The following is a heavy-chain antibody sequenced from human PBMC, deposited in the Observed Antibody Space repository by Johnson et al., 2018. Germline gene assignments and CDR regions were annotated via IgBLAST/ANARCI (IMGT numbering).Heavy chain of an antibody. CDR1: GFTFSSYD. CDR3: ATVRNYYYSGMDG. Sequence: VQLVESGGGLVQPGRSLRLSCAASGFTFSSYDMHWVRQAPGKGLVWVSRITSDGSSTSYADSVKGRFTISRDNPKNTLYLQMNSLRAEDTAVYYCATVRNYYYSGMDGWGQGTTVTVSS. J-gene: IGHJ6*02. CDR2: ITSDGSST. V-gene: IGHV3-74*02. D-gene: IGHD6-19*01.